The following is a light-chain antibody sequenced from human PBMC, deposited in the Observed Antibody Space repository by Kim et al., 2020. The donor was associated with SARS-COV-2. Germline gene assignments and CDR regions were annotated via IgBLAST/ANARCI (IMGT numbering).Light chain of an antibody. Sequence: DFQITQSPSSLSASIGDRVTITCRASQGISKYLAWYQQKPGKVPKPLIYAASALQSGVPSRFSGSGSGTDFTLTISSLQPEDVATYYCQKYNGAPWTLGQGTKVDIK. CDR2: AAS. J-gene: IGKJ1*01. CDR1: QGISKY. CDR3: QKYNGAPWT. V-gene: IGKV1-27*01.